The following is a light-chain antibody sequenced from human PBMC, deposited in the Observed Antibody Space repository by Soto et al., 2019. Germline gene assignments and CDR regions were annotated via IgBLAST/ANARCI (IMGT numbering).Light chain of an antibody. Sequence: DIQMTQSPSTLSASIGDRVTITCRASQTITTWFAWYQQKPGKAPHLLIDNASNLETGVPSWFSGSAFGTEFTLTISSLQPDDFAAYYCQHYNSYPWTFGQGTKVEIK. CDR2: NAS. J-gene: IGKJ1*01. CDR1: QTITTW. V-gene: IGKV1-5*01. CDR3: QHYNSYPWT.